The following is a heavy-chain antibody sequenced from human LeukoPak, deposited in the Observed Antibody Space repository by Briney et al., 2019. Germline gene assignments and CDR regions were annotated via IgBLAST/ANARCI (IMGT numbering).Heavy chain of an antibody. CDR1: GFTFSSYG. V-gene: IGHV3-23*01. CDR3: AKLGQLWLLSYFDY. J-gene: IGHJ4*02. D-gene: IGHD5-18*01. Sequence: GGTLRLSCAVSGFTFSSYGMSWVRQAPGKGLEWVSGVSGSGGTTYYADSVKGRFTISRDNSKNTLYLQMNSLRAEDTAVYYCAKLGQLWLLSYFDYWGQGTLVTVSS. CDR2: VSGSGGTT.